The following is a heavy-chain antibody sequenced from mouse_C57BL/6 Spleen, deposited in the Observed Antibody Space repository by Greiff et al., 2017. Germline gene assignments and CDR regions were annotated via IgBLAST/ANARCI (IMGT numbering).Heavy chain of an antibody. Sequence: EVKLVESEGGLVQPGSSMKLSCTATGFTFSDYYMAWVRQVPEKGLEWVANITYDGSSTYYLDSLKNRFFISRDNAKNILYLQLSSLRSEDTATYYCARDRSDYYGSSHYFDYWGQGTTLTVSS. D-gene: IGHD1-1*01. J-gene: IGHJ2*01. CDR1: GFTFSDYY. CDR3: ARDRSDYYGSSHYFDY. V-gene: IGHV5-16*01. CDR2: ITYDGSST.